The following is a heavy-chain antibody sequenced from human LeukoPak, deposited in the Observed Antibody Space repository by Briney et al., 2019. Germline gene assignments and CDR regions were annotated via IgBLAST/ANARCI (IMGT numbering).Heavy chain of an antibody. D-gene: IGHD6-19*01. CDR2: IYYSGST. CDR1: GGSISSYY. CDR3: ARQRVAVAGFDY. J-gene: IGHJ4*02. Sequence: SETLSLTCTVSGGSISSYYWSWIRQPPGKGLEWIGYIYYSGSTSYSPSLKSRVTISVDTSKNQFSLKLSSVTAADTAVYYCARQRVAVAGFDYWGQGTLVTVSS. V-gene: IGHV4-59*08.